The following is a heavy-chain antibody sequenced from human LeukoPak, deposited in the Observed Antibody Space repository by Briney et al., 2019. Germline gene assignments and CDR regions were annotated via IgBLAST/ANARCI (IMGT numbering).Heavy chain of an antibody. CDR1: GGSISIYY. Sequence: SETLSLTCTVSGGSISIYYWNWIRQPPGKGLEWIGNIQYSGSTNYNPSLKSRVTILLDTSKNQFSLKLNSVTAADTAVYYCVRDWELGHWGQGTLVPSP. J-gene: IGHJ5*02. CDR2: IQYSGST. V-gene: IGHV4-59*01. D-gene: IGHD1-1*01. CDR3: VRDWELGH.